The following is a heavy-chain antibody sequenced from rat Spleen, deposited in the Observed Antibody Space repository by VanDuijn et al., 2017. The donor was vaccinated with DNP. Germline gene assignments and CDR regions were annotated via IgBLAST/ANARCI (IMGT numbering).Heavy chain of an antibody. J-gene: IGHJ3*01. V-gene: IGHV5-31*01. CDR2: ITSSGSDT. CDR1: GFTFNNYW. CDR3: ATLTTEGIVRIPWFAY. Sequence: EVQLVESGGDLVQPGRSLKLSCVASGFTFNNYWMTWIRQVPGKGLEWFASITSSGSDTYYPDSVKGRFTISRDNAKNTLYLQMNSLRSEDTATYYCATLTTEGIVRIPWFAYWGQGTLVTVSS. D-gene: IGHD1-11*01.